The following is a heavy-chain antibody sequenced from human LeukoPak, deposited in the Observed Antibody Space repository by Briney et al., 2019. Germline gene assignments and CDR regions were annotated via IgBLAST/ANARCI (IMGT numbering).Heavy chain of an antibody. CDR1: GITLSDYW. Sequence: GGSLRLSCAVSGITLSDYWMHWVRQTPDKRLVWVSRINSDGTSTTYADSVKGRFTISRDNAKNSLYLQMNSLRAEDTAVYYCARWSGGSDWLYHYGMDVWGQGTTVTVSS. CDR2: INSDGTST. V-gene: IGHV3-74*03. J-gene: IGHJ6*02. D-gene: IGHD6-19*01. CDR3: ARWSGGSDWLYHYGMDV.